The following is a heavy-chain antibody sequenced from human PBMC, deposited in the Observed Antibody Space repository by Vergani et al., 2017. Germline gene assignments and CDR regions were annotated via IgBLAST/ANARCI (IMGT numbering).Heavy chain of an antibody. Sequence: VQLVESGGGLVKPGGSLRLSCAASGFTFSSYGMHWVRQAPGKGLEWVAVIWYDGSNKYYADSVKGRFTISRDNSKNTLYLQMNSLRAEDTAVYYCASSSEYYYDSSGYYAYWGQGTLVTVSS. CDR1: GFTFSSYG. D-gene: IGHD3-22*01. CDR2: IWYDGSNK. J-gene: IGHJ4*02. CDR3: ASSSEYYYDSSGYYAY. V-gene: IGHV3-33*08.